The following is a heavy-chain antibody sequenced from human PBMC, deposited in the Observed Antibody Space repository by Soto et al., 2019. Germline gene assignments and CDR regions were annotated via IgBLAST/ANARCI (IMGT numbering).Heavy chain of an antibody. V-gene: IGHV1-18*04. CDR3: ARDMGSSAMDV. CDR2: ISAYNGNT. D-gene: IGHD6-6*01. CDR1: GYTFTSYG. J-gene: IGHJ6*02. Sequence: ASVKVSCKASGYTFTSYGISWVRQAPGQGLEWMGWISAYNGNTNYAQKLQGRVTMTTDTSISTAYMELSRLRSDDTAVYYCARDMGSSAMDVWGQGTTVTVSS.